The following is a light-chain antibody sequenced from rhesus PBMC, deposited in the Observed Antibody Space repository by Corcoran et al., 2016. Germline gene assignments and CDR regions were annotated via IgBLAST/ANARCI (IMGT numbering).Light chain of an antibody. CDR1: RSVGSY. CDR2: GAS. V-gene: IGKV3-24*04. Sequence: VVTQSPATLSLSPGERATLSCRASRSVGSYFAWYQQRPGQAPRLLIYGASKRATGIPDRFSGSGSGTDFTLTITSLEPEDVGVYYCQQRFTFGPGTKLDIK. J-gene: IGKJ3*01. CDR3: QQRFT.